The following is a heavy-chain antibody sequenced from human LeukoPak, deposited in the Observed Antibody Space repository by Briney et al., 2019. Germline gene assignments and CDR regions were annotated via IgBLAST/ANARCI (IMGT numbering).Heavy chain of an antibody. D-gene: IGHD6-19*01. V-gene: IGHV3-23*01. CDR1: GFTFTSFA. CDR3: TKLKQWQPQRYFFEY. J-gene: IGHJ4*02. CDR2: FSGTTRT. Sequence: GGSLRLSCAASGFTFTSFAMSWVRQAPGKGLEWVSTFSGTTRTYYADSVKGRVTISRDNSKNTLYLQMSSLRADDTAVYYCTKLKQWQPQRYFFEYWGQGALVTVAS.